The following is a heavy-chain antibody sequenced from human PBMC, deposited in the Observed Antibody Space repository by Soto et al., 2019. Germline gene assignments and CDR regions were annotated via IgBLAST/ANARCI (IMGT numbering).Heavy chain of an antibody. CDR2: ISAYNGNT. J-gene: IGHJ5*02. CDR3: ACDEGGGGENWFDP. V-gene: IGHV1-18*01. D-gene: IGHD2-21*01. CDR1: GYTFTSYG. Sequence: ASVKVSCKASGYTFTSYGISWVRQAPGQGLAWMGWISAYNGNTNYAQKLQGRVIMTTDTSTRTAYMVLRRLLSDDTAGYSCACDEGGGGENWFDPWCQGTLVTVSA.